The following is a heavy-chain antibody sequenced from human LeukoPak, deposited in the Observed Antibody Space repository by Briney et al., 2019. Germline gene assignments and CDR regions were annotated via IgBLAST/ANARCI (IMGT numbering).Heavy chain of an antibody. V-gene: IGHV1-2*04. D-gene: IGHD6-6*01. CDR1: GYTFTGYY. Sequence: ASVKVTCKASGYTFTGYYMHWVRQAPGQGLEWMGWINPNSGGTNYAQKFQGWVTMTRDTSISTAYMELSSLRSEDTAVYYCASGHSSSSDNWGQGTLVTVSS. J-gene: IGHJ4*02. CDR3: ASGHSSSSDN. CDR2: INPNSGGT.